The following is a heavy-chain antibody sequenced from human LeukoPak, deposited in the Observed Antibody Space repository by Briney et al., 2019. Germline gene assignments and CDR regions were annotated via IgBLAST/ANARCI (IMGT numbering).Heavy chain of an antibody. CDR1: GFTFSSYA. D-gene: IGHD5-24*01. CDR2: ISGSGGST. J-gene: IGHJ4*02. CDR3: ARDTEDGYNFGY. V-gene: IGHV3-23*01. Sequence: GGSLRLSCAASGFTFSSYAMSWVRQAPGKGLEWVSAISGSGGSTYYADSVKGRFTISRDNSKNSLYLQMNSLRAEDTAVYYCARDTEDGYNFGYWGQGTLVTVSS.